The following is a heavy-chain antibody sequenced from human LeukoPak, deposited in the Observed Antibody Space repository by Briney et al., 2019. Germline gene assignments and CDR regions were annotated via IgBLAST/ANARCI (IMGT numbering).Heavy chain of an antibody. Sequence: PGGSLRLPCAASGFTFSSYAMSWVRQAPGKGLEWVSAISGSGGSTYYADSVKGRFTISRDNSKNTLYLQMNSLRAEDTAVYYCANTEDYYDSSGSTPYYFDYWGQGTLVTVSS. V-gene: IGHV3-23*01. CDR1: GFTFSSYA. CDR3: ANTEDYYDSSGSTPYYFDY. D-gene: IGHD3-22*01. J-gene: IGHJ4*02. CDR2: ISGSGGST.